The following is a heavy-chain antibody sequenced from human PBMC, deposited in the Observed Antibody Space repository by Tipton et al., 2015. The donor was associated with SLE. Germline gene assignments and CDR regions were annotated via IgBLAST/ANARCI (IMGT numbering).Heavy chain of an antibody. J-gene: IGHJ1*01. CDR1: GFTFSSYD. V-gene: IGHV3-13*01. CDR3: ARDNAVTTGYFQH. CDR2: IGTAGDT. Sequence: SLRLSCAASGFTFSSYDMHWVRQATGKGLEWVSAIGTAGDTYYPGSVKGRFTISRDNAKNSLYLQMNSLRAEDTAVYYCARDNAVTTGYFQHWGQGTLVTVAS. D-gene: IGHD4-17*01.